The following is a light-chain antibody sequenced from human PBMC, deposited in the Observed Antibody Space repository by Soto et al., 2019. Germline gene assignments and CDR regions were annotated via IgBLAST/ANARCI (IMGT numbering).Light chain of an antibody. CDR1: SSDVGVYNY. J-gene: IGLJ1*01. Sequence: QSALTQPASVSGSPGQSITISCSGTSSDVGVYNYVSWYQQHPGKAPKLMIYDVSNRPSGVSNRFSGSKSGNTASLTISGLQAEDEADYYCSSYTSSNTYVFGTGTQLTVL. CDR2: DVS. V-gene: IGLV2-14*01. CDR3: SSYTSSNTYV.